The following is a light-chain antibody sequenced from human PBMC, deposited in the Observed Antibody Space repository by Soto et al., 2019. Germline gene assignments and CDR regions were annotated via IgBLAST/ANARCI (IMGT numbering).Light chain of an antibody. V-gene: IGKV3-20*01. CDR1: QYVGNTY. CDR2: GAS. Sequence: EIVLTQSPGTLSLSPGERATISCRASQYVGNTYLAWYQQKPGQAPRLLIYGASSRATGIPDRFSGSGSGTAFTLTISRLEPEDFAVYYCQQWDNSPSMYTFGQGTKLEIK. CDR3: QQWDNSPSMYT. J-gene: IGKJ2*01.